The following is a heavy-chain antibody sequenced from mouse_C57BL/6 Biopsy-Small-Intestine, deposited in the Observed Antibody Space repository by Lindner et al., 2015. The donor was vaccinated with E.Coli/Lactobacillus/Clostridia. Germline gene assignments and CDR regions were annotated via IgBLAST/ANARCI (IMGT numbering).Heavy chain of an antibody. V-gene: IGHV1-34*01. CDR1: GYIFTDYY. J-gene: IGHJ1*03. Sequence: VQLQESGPEWVKPGASVKMSCKASGYIFTDYYMHWVKQNHGKSLEWIGYIYPNNGGNGYNQKFKGKATLTVDTSSSTVYMELRSLTSEDSAVYYCARDYGNSWYFDVWGTGTTVTVSS. CDR2: IYPNNGGN. D-gene: IGHD2-1*01. CDR3: ARDYGNSWYFDV.